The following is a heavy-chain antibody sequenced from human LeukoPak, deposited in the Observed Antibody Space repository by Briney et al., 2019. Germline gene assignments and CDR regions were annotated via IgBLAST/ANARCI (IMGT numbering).Heavy chain of an antibody. V-gene: IGHV4-61*01. CDR1: GGSVSSGSYH. Sequence: SETLSLTSTVSGGSVSSGSYHWSWIRQPPGKGLEWIGYIFYSGSTNYNPSLKSRVTISIDTSKNQFSLKLSSVTAADTAVYYCARSAQDAFDFWGQGTMVTVSS. CDR3: ARSAQDAFDF. CDR2: IFYSGST. D-gene: IGHD6-25*01. J-gene: IGHJ3*01.